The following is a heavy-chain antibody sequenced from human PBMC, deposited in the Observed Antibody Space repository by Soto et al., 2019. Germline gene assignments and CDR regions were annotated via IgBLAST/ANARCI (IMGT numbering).Heavy chain of an antibody. V-gene: IGHV1-3*01. J-gene: IGHJ3*02. D-gene: IGHD6-13*01. CDR3: ARGFGSSWYCAFDI. CDR2: INAGNGNT. Sequence: GASVKVSCKASGYTFTSYAMHWVRQAPGQRLEWMGWINAGNGNTKYSQKFQGRVTITRDTSASTAYMELSSLRSEDTAVYYCARGFGSSWYCAFDIWGQGTMVTVS. CDR1: GYTFTSYA.